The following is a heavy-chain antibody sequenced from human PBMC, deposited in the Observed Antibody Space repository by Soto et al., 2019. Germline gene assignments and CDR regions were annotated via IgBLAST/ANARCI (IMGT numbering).Heavy chain of an antibody. CDR3: ARYDFWSGYVTAAFDI. CDR2: IDPSDSYT. Sequence: PGESLKISCKGSGYSFTSYWISWVRQMPVKGLEWMGRIDPSDSYTNYSPSFQGHVTISADKSISTAYLQWSSLKASDTAMYYCARYDFWSGYVTAAFDIWGQGTMVTVSS. D-gene: IGHD3-3*01. V-gene: IGHV5-10-1*01. J-gene: IGHJ3*02. CDR1: GYSFTSYW.